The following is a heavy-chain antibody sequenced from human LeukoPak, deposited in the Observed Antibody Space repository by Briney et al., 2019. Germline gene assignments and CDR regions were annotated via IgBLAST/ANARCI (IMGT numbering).Heavy chain of an antibody. CDR2: ISSSSSI. CDR3: ARKYCSTTSCLFDN. CDR1: GFTFSSYS. D-gene: IGHD2-2*01. Sequence: GGSLRLSCAASGFTFSSYSMNWVRQAPGKGLEWVSSISSSSSIYFADSVKGRFTISRDNARNSLYLQMNSLRAEDTAVYYCARKYCSTTSCLFDNWGQGTLVTVSS. J-gene: IGHJ4*02. V-gene: IGHV3-21*01.